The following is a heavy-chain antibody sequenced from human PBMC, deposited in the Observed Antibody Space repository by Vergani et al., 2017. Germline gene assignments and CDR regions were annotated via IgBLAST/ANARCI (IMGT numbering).Heavy chain of an antibody. J-gene: IGHJ6*02. Sequence: QVQLQESGPELVKPSQTLSLTCTVSGGSISSGSYYWSWIRQPAGKGLEWIGRIYTSGSTNYNPSLKSRVTISVDTSKNQFSLKLSSVTAADTAVYYCAREATMVRVLSDYYYYYGMDVWGQGTTVTVSS. D-gene: IGHD3-10*01. CDR3: AREATMVRVLSDYYYYYGMDV. CDR1: GGSISSGSYY. V-gene: IGHV4-61*02. CDR2: IYTSGST.